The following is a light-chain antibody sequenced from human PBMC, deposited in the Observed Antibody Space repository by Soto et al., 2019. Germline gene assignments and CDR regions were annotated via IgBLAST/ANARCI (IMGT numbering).Light chain of an antibody. Sequence: EIVLTQSPATLSLSPGEGATLSCRASQSVSSSLAWYQQKPGQAPRLLIYDASKMATGIPARFSGSGSGTDFTLTISSLEPEDFAVYYCQQRNSWPLTFGGGTTVEIK. CDR2: DAS. J-gene: IGKJ4*01. CDR1: QSVSSS. V-gene: IGKV3-11*01. CDR3: QQRNSWPLT.